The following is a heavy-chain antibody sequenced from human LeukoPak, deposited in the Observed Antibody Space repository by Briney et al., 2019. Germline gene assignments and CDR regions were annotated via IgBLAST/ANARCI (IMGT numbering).Heavy chain of an antibody. D-gene: IGHD3-10*01. CDR3: ARVRFGELSAWYFDL. CDR2: INPSSGST. Sequence: ASVKVSCKASGYTFTSYYMHWVRQAPGQGLEWMGIINPSSGSTSYAQKFQGRVTMTRDTSTSTVYMELSSLRSEDTAVYYCARVRFGELSAWYFDLWGRGTLVTVSS. V-gene: IGHV1-46*01. CDR1: GYTFTSYY. J-gene: IGHJ2*01.